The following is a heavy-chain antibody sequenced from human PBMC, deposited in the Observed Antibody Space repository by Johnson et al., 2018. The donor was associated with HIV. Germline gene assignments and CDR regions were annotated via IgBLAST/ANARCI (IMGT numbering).Heavy chain of an antibody. D-gene: IGHD1-26*01. CDR1: GLKFYNAW. CDR2: IKRGVDGGTT. J-gene: IGHJ3*01. Sequence: VQLVESGGGLVTPGGSLRISCSASGLKFYNAWMTWVRQAPGKGLEWVGHIKRGVDGGTTDYSAPGKGRLTILRDDSKNILYLQLNNLKAEDTAQYYCTTRLNSGTYWGNYDFDVWGQGTMVTVSS. V-gene: IGHV3-15*01. CDR3: TTRLNSGTYWGNYDFDV.